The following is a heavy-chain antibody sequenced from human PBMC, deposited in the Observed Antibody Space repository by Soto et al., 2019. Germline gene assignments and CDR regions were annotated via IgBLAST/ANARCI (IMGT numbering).Heavy chain of an antibody. CDR1: GFTFSTYS. Sequence: PGGSLSLSCAASGFTFSTYSMNWVRRAPGKGLEWVSYISSSSSTIFYTDSVKGRFTVSRDNAKNSLYLQMNSLRAEDTAVYYCARGDYYDTSGPFSDAFDIWGQGTMVTVS. CDR3: ARGDYYDTSGPFSDAFDI. J-gene: IGHJ3*02. V-gene: IGHV3-48*01. D-gene: IGHD3-22*01. CDR2: ISSSSSTI.